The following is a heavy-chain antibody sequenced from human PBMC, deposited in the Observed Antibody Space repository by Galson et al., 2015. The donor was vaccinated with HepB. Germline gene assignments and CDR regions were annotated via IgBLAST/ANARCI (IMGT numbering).Heavy chain of an antibody. CDR2: IFPSGSGT. V-gene: IGHV3-23*01. CDR3: ARDRRKTDYYYMDV. J-gene: IGHJ6*03. CDR1: GFTFTTYS. Sequence: SLRLSCAASGFTFTTYSMCWVRQAPGEGLEWIPSIFPSGSGTYYADSVKGRFTISRDDSKNTLYLQMNSLRAEDTAVYYCARDRRKTDYYYMDVWGKGTTVTVSS.